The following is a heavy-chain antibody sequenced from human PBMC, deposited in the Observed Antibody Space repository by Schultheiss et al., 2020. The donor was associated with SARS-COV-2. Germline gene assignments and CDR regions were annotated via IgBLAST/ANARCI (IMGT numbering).Heavy chain of an antibody. CDR2: INHSGST. V-gene: IGHV4-34*01. CDR1: GGSISSYY. CDR3: AREFVATGGGRDYYGMDV. Sequence: SETLSLTCTVSGGSISSYYWSWIRQPPGKGLEWIGEINHSGSTYYNPSLKSRVTISVDTSKNQFSLKLSSVTAADTAVYYCAREFVATGGGRDYYGMDVWGQGTTVTVSS. J-gene: IGHJ6*02. D-gene: IGHD3-16*01.